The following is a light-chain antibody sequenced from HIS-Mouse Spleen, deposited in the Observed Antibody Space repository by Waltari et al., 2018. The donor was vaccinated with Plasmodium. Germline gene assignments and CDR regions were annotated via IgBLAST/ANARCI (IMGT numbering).Light chain of an antibody. V-gene: IGKV1-39*01. CDR1: QSISNY. J-gene: IGKJ1*01. CDR2: AAS. CDR3: QQSYSTWT. Sequence: DIQMTQSPSSLSASVGDRVTITCRASQSISNYLNWYKQKQGKAPKCLIYAASTLQSGVPSRVSGSGSGTDFTLTISSLQPEDFATYYCQQSYSTWTFGQGTKVEIK.